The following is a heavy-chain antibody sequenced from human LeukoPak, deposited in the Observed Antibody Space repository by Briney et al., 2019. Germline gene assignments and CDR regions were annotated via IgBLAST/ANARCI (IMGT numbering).Heavy chain of an antibody. Sequence: PGGSLRLSCAASGFRFNTYWMSWVRQAPGKGLEWVANIKQDGNEKYYADSVKGRFTISRDNAKNSLYLQMNSLRAEDTAVYYCARDLIIWGASLLGAFDIWGQGTMVTVSS. CDR2: IKQDGNEK. CDR1: GFRFNTYW. J-gene: IGHJ3*02. D-gene: IGHD3-16*01. CDR3: ARDLIIWGASLLGAFDI. V-gene: IGHV3-7*01.